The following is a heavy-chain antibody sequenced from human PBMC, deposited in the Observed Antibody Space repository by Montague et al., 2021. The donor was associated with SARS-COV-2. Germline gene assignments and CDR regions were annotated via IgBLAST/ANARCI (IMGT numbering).Heavy chain of an antibody. Sequence: SETLSLTCAVYGGSFSGYYWTWIRQSPGKGLEWIAEINHSGTTNYNFNPSLRSRVTISVATSKSQFTLKSSSVTAADTGVYYCARWDPQTLTLMGLRGKSASDFWGQGTLVTVSS. CDR2: INHSGTT. V-gene: IGHV4-34*01. CDR3: ARWDPQTLTLMGLRGKSASDF. J-gene: IGHJ4*02. CDR1: GGSFSGYY. D-gene: IGHD4-23*01.